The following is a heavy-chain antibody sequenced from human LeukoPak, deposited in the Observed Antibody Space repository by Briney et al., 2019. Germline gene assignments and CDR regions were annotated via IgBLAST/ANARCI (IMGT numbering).Heavy chain of an antibody. CDR2: INHSGST. Sequence: SETLSLTCAVYGGSFSGYYWSWIRQPPGKGLEWIGEINHSGSTNYNPSLKSRVTISVDTSKNQFSLKLSSVTAADTAVYYCARGLTPDGYSSSCLSYWGQGTLVTVSS. J-gene: IGHJ4*02. V-gene: IGHV4-34*01. D-gene: IGHD6-13*01. CDR3: ARGLTPDGYSSSCLSY. CDR1: GGSFSGYY.